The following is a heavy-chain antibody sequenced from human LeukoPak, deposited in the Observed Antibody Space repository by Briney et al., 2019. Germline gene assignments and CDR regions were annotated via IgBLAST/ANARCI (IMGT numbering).Heavy chain of an antibody. V-gene: IGHV3-49*03. Sequence: PGGSLRLSCTASGFTFGDSAMSWFRQAPGKGLEWIGFIRSKAYGGTTDYAASVKGRFTISRDDSKSIAYLQMNGLKTEDTAVYYCTRSGVDIWGQGTMVTVSS. CDR1: GFTFGDSA. CDR2: IRSKAYGGTT. CDR3: TRSGVDI. J-gene: IGHJ3*02. D-gene: IGHD3-10*01.